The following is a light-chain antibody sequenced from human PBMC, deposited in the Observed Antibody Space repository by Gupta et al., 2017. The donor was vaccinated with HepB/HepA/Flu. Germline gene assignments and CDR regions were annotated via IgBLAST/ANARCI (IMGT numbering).Light chain of an antibody. CDR3: RDVDGAFLT. CDR1: QTISGAY. Sequence: EIVLTQSPGTLSLSPGDRATLSCRASQTISGAYIAWYQQKPGQTPRLLIFGIFVTLLGIPDRFSRCGSRRDLSLTISILTPEAFTVYYCRDVDGAFLTFGHGSKVEFK. J-gene: IGKJ3*01. V-gene: IGKV3-20*01. CDR2: GIF.